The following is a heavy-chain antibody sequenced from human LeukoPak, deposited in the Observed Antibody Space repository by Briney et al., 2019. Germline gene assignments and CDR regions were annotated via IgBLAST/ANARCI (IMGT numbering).Heavy chain of an antibody. V-gene: IGHV4-61*02. CDR3: AREPHTAMVMGYFDY. CDR2: IYTSGST. D-gene: IGHD5-18*01. Sequence: PSETLSLTCTVSGGSISSGSYYWSWIRQPAGKGLEWIGRIYTSGSTNYNPSLKSRVTISVDTSKNQFSLKLSSVTAADTAVYYCAREPHTAMVMGYFDYWGQGTLVAVSS. J-gene: IGHJ4*02. CDR1: GGSISSGSYY.